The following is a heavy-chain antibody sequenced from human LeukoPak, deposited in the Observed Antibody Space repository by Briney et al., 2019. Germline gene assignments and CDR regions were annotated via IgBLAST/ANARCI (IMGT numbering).Heavy chain of an antibody. J-gene: IGHJ5*02. CDR1: GVSISSSNSY. CDR2: IYYSGST. Sequence: SETLSLTCTVSGVSISSSNSYWGWIRQPPGKGLEWIGYIYYSGSTNYNPSLKSRVTISVDTSKNQFSLKLSSVTAAVTAVYYCARWGGGYNYWWFDPWGQGTLVTVSS. D-gene: IGHD5-24*01. CDR3: ARWGGGYNYWWFDP. V-gene: IGHV4-61*05.